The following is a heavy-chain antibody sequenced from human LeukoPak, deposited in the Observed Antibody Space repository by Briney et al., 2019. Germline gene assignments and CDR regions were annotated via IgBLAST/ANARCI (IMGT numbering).Heavy chain of an antibody. CDR3: AKSGSIWYYFDY. CDR2: IRYDGSNK. CDR1: GFTFSSYG. J-gene: IGHJ4*02. V-gene: IGHV3-30*02. Sequence: GGSLRLSCAASGFTFSSYGMHWVRQAPGKGLEWVAFIRYDGSNKYYADSVKGRFTISRDNSKNTLYLQMNSLRADDTAVYYCAKSGSIWYYFDYWGQGTLVTVSS. D-gene: IGHD6-13*01.